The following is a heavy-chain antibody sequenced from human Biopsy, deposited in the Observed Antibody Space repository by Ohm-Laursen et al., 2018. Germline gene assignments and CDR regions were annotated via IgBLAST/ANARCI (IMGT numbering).Heavy chain of an antibody. CDR1: GFTFSASA. D-gene: IGHD1-26*01. CDR3: TREGASFDN. Sequence: GSLRLSCSASGFTFSASAVHWVRQASGKGLEWVGRIRSKAKSYATGYAASLTGRFTISRDDSKNGTYLQMNSLKSKDRAVYYCTREGASFDNWGQGTLVTVSS. CDR2: IRSKAKSYAT. J-gene: IGHJ4*02. V-gene: IGHV3-73*01.